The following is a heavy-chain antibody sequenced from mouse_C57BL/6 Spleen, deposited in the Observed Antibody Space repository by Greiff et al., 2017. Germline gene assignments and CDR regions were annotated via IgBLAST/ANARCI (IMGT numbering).Heavy chain of an antibody. Sequence: QVQLQQSGPELVKPGASVKISCKASGYAFSSSWMNWVKQRPGKGLEWIGRIYPGDGDTNYNGKFKGKATLTADKSSSTAYMQLSSLTSEDSAVYFCAPLTTVVGDAMDYWGQGTSVTVSS. CDR1: GYAFSSSW. D-gene: IGHD1-1*01. V-gene: IGHV1-82*01. CDR3: APLTTVVGDAMDY. J-gene: IGHJ4*01. CDR2: IYPGDGDT.